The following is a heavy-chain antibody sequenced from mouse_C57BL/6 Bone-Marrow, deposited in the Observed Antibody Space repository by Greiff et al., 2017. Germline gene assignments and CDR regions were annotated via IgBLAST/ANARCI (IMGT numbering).Heavy chain of an antibody. V-gene: IGHV14-4*01. J-gene: IGHJ1*03. CDR1: GFNIKDAY. CDR2: IDPENGDT. Sequence: EVQLQQSGAELVRPGASVKLSCTASGFNIKDAYMHWVKQRPEQGLEWIGWIDPENGDTEYASKFQGKATITADTSSNTAYLQLSSLTSDDTAVYYCPSLARYCDVWGTGTTVTVSS. D-gene: IGHD1-3*01. CDR3: PSLARYCDV.